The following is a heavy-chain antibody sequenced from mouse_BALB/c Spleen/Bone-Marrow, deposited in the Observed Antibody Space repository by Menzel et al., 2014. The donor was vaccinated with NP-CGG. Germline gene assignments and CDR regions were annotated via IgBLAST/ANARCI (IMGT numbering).Heavy chain of an antibody. D-gene: IGHD2-1*01. J-gene: IGHJ4*01. CDR1: GYTFTSYW. CDR3: ASAYGNYDAMDY. V-gene: IGHV1-87*01. Sequence: QVQLEESGAELARPGASVKLSCKASGYTFTSYWMQWVKRRPGQGLEWIGAIYPGDGDTRYTQKFRGKATLTADKSSNTAYMQLSSLTSEDSAVYVCASAYGNYDAMDYWGQGTSVTVSS. CDR2: IYPGDGDT.